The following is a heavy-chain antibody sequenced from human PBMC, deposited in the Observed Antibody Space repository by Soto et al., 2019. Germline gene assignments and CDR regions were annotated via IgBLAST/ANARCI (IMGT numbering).Heavy chain of an antibody. D-gene: IGHD5-18*01. V-gene: IGHV3-23*01. J-gene: IGHJ4*02. CDR3: AKDHGRLWLRYFDY. CDR2: ISGSGGST. CDR1: GFTFSSYA. Sequence: EVQLLESGGGLVQPGGSLRLSCAASGFTFSSYAMSWVRRAPGKGLEWVSAISGSGGSTYYADSVKGRFTISRDNSKNARELQMNSLRAEDTAVYYCAKDHGRLWLRYFDYWGQGTLVTVSS.